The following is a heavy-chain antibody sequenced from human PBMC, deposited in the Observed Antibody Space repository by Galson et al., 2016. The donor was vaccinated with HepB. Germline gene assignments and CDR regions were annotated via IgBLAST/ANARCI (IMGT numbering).Heavy chain of an antibody. CDR2: IIPIFGTT. Sequence: SVKVSCKASGYIFTSSGISWMRQAPGQGLEWMGKIIPIFGTTNYAQKFQGRVTITADEVTTTVYMELSSLRSEDTAVYYCATDPPLFSPHCGDDCSWDWGQGTLVTVSS. D-gene: IGHD2-21*02. J-gene: IGHJ4*01. CDR3: ATDPPLFSPHCGDDCSWD. CDR1: GYIFTSSG. V-gene: IGHV1-69*13.